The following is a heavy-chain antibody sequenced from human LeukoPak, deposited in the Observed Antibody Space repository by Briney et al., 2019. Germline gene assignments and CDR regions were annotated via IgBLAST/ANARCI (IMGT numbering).Heavy chain of an antibody. CDR1: GFTVSSNY. D-gene: IGHD3-22*01. CDR3: ARDMSYYDSTSDY. CDR2: IYSGGSI. J-gene: IGHJ4*02. V-gene: IGHV3-66*01. Sequence: SGGSLRLSCAASGFTVSSNYMSWVRQAPGKGLEWVSVIYSGGSIYYADSVKGRFTISRDNSKNTLYLQMNSLRAEDTAVYYCARDMSYYDSTSDYWGQGTLVTVSS.